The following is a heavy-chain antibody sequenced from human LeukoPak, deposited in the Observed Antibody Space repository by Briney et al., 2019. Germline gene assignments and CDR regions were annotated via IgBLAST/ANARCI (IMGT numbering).Heavy chain of an antibody. CDR3: AKVPYDSSGYYYYYYGMDV. CDR2: ISYDGSNK. D-gene: IGHD3-22*01. J-gene: IGHJ6*02. CDR1: GFTFSSYG. V-gene: IGHV3-30*18. Sequence: PGGSLRLSCAASGFTFSSYGMHWVRQAPGKGLEWVAVISYDGSNKYYADSVKGRFTISRDNSKNTLYLQMNSLRAEDTAVYYCAKVPYDSSGYYYYYYGMDVWGQGTTVTVSS.